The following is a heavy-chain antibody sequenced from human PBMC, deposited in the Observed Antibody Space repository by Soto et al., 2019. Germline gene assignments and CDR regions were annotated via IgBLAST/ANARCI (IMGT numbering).Heavy chain of an antibody. CDR2: INPNSGGT. Sequence: ASVKVSCKASGYTFTGYYMHWVRQAPGQGLEWMGWINPNSGGTNYAQKFQGRVTMTRDTSISTAYMELSRLRSDDTAVYYCARDIVVVPAPPGYGMDVWGQGTTVTVSS. CDR1: GYTFTGYY. CDR3: ARDIVVVPAPPGYGMDV. D-gene: IGHD2-2*01. V-gene: IGHV1-2*02. J-gene: IGHJ6*02.